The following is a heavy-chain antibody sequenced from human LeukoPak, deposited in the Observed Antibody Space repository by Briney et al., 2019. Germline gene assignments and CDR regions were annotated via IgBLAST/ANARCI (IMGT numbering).Heavy chain of an antibody. CDR2: ISWNSGSI. CDR3: AKDQGDSYGPN. D-gene: IGHD5-18*01. Sequence: GGSLRLSCAASGFTFDDYAMHWVRQAPGKGLEWVSGISWNSGSIGYADSVKGRFTISRDNSKNTLYLQMNSLRAEDTAVYYCAKDQGDSYGPNWGQGTLVTVSS. V-gene: IGHV3-9*01. J-gene: IGHJ4*02. CDR1: GFTFDDYA.